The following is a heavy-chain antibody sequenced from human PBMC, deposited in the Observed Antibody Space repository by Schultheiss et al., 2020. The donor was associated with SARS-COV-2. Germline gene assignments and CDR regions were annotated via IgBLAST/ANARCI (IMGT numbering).Heavy chain of an antibody. CDR3: ARVVSGSIDY. J-gene: IGHJ4*02. V-gene: IGHV3-33*01. CDR2: IWYDGSNK. Sequence: GESLKISCAASGFTFSNYAMHWVRQAPGKGLEWVAVIWYDGSNKYYADSVKGRFTISRDNSKNTLYLQMNSLRAEDTAVYYCARVVSGSIDYWGQGTLVTGSS. CDR1: GFTFSNYA. D-gene: IGHD3-3*01.